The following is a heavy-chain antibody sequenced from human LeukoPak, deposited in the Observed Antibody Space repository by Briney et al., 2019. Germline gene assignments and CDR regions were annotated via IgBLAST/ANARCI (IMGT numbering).Heavy chain of an antibody. CDR1: GGSVSSGGYY. V-gene: IGHV4-61*08. CDR2: IYYSGST. Sequence: SETLSPTCAVSGGSVSSGGYYWSWIRQPPGKGLEWIGYIYYSGSTNYNPSLKSRVTISVDTSKNHFSLKLSSVTAADTAVYYCARARGLLLRNWFDPWGQGTLVTVSS. J-gene: IGHJ5*02. D-gene: IGHD3-22*01. CDR3: ARARGLLLRNWFDP.